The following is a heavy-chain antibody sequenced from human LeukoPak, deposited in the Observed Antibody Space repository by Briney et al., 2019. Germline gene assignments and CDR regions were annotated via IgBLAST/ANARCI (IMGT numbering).Heavy chain of an antibody. V-gene: IGHV3-74*01. J-gene: IGHJ5*02. CDR1: GNYW. CDR3: AKDSSGWPRNWFDP. D-gene: IGHD6-19*01. CDR2: INSDGSWT. Sequence: PGGSLRLSCAASGNYWMHWVRQAPGKGLVWVSHINSDGSWTSYADSVKGRFTISKDNAKNTVYLQMNSLRAEDTAVYYCAKDSSGWPRNWFDPWGQGTLVTVSS.